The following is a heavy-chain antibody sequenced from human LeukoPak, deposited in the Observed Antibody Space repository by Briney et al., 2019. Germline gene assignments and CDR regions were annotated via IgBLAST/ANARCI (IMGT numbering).Heavy chain of an antibody. CDR1: GFTFSNYW. CDR2: INSDGTNT. Sequence: GGSLRLSCAASGFTFSNYWMHWVRHSPGKGLVWVSRINSDGTNTKYADSVKGRFTISRDNARNTLYLQMNSLRAEDTAVYYCARDSSGYYGYFQHWGQGTLVTVSS. D-gene: IGHD3-22*01. V-gene: IGHV3-74*01. CDR3: ARDSSGYYGYFQH. J-gene: IGHJ1*01.